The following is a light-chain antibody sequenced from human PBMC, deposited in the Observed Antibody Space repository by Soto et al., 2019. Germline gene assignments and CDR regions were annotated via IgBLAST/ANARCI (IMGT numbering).Light chain of an antibody. J-gene: IGKJ4*01. CDR1: QSVSSY. CDR2: DAS. Sequence: EIVLPQSKDTLSLSPGERATLSCRASQSVSSYLAWYQQKPGQAPRLLIYDASNRATGIPARFSGSGSGTDFTLTISSLEPEDFAVYYCQQRSNWPLTFGGVTKVDIK. CDR3: QQRSNWPLT. V-gene: IGKV3-11*01.